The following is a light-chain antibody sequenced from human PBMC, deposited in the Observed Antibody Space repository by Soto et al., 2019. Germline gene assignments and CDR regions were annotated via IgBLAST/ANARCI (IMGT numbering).Light chain of an antibody. J-gene: IGKJ5*01. V-gene: IGKV1-33*01. CDR3: QQYDNLPIT. Sequence: DIQMTQSPSSLSASVGDRVTITCQASQDISNSLGWYQQKPVKAPKLLIYGASTLETGVPSRFSGGGSGSDFIFTISSLQPEDIATYYCQQYDNLPITFGQGTRLEIE. CDR1: QDISNS. CDR2: GAS.